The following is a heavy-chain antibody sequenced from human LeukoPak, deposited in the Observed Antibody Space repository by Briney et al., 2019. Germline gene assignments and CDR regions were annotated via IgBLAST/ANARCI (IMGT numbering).Heavy chain of an antibody. CDR2: ISGSGGST. Sequence: GGSLRLSCAASGFTFSSYAMSWVRQAPGKGLEWVSAISGSGGSTYYADSVKGRFTISRDNSKNTLYLQMNSLRAEDTAVYYCAVYGDYAEQNYYYYYMDVWGKGTTVTVSS. D-gene: IGHD4-17*01. CDR3: AVYGDYAEQNYYYYYMDV. V-gene: IGHV3-23*01. CDR1: GFTFSSYA. J-gene: IGHJ6*03.